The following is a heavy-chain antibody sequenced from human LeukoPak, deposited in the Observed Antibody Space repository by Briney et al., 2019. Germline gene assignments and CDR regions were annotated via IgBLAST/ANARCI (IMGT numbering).Heavy chain of an antibody. J-gene: IGHJ4*02. CDR3: AKRRSGSLVVPAAIPGVGHSNYVGY. V-gene: IGHV3-30*02. Sequence: QPGGSLRLSCAASGFTFSSYGMHWVRQAPGKGLEWVAFIRYDGSNRYYADSVKGRFTISRDNSKNTLYLQMNSLRAEDTAVYYCAKRRSGSLVVPAAIPGVGHSNYVGYWGQGTLVTVSS. D-gene: IGHD2-2*02. CDR2: IRYDGSNR. CDR1: GFTFSSYG.